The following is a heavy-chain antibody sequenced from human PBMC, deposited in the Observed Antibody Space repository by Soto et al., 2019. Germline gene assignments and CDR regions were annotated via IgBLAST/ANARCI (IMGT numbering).Heavy chain of an antibody. Sequence: SETLSLTCAVSGGSISSGGYSWSWIRQPPGKGLEWIGYIYHSGSTYYNPSLKSRVTISVDRSKNQFSLKLSSVTAADTAVYYCARVSLGYCISTSCYRDNYFDYWGQGTLVTVSS. V-gene: IGHV4-30-2*01. D-gene: IGHD2-2*01. CDR1: GGSISSGGYS. J-gene: IGHJ4*02. CDR3: ARVSLGYCISTSCYRDNYFDY. CDR2: IYHSGST.